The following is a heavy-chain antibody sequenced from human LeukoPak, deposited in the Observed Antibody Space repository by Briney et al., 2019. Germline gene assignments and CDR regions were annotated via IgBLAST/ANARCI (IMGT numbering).Heavy chain of an antibody. CDR3: AREYRLLFPFSNWFDP. J-gene: IGHJ5*02. D-gene: IGHD2-2*01. CDR2: IYTSGST. CDR1: GGSISSGSYY. V-gene: IGHV4-61*02. Sequence: SETLSLTCTVSGGSISSGSYYWSWIRQPAGKGLEWIGRIYTSGSTNYNPSLKSRVTISVDTSKNQFSLKLSSVTAADTAVYYCAREYRLLFPFSNWFDPWGQGTLVTVSS.